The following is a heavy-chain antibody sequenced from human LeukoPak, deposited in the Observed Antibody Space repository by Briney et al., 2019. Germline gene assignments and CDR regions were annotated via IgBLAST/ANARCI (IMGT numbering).Heavy chain of an antibody. CDR3: AKVGNPYYDILTGPEGPFDY. CDR1: GFTFSSYG. D-gene: IGHD3-9*01. Sequence: GRSLRLSCAASGFTFSSYGMHWVRQAPGKGLEWVAVISYDGSNKYYADSVKGRFTISRDNSKNTLYLQMNSLRAEDTAVYYCAKVGNPYYDILTGPEGPFDYWGQGTLVTVSS. V-gene: IGHV3-30*18. J-gene: IGHJ4*02. CDR2: ISYDGSNK.